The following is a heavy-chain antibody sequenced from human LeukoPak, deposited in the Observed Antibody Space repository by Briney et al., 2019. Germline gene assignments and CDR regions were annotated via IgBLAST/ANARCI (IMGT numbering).Heavy chain of an antibody. J-gene: IGHJ6*03. D-gene: IGHD3-10*01. CDR3: TSLYYYGSGSYSTDYYYYYMDV. CDR2: IRGKANSYAT. CDR1: GFTFSGSA. V-gene: IGHV3-73*01. Sequence: PGGSLRLSCAASGFTFSGSAMHWVRQASGKGLEWVGRIRGKANSYATAYAASVKGRFTISRDDSKNTAYLQMNSLKTEDTAVYYCTSLYYYGSGSYSTDYYYYYMDVWGKGTTVTVSS.